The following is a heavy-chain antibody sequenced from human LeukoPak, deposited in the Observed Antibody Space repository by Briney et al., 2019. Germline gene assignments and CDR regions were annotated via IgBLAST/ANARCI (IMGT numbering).Heavy chain of an antibody. CDR3: ARQGYTYYYDSSGYYPFDY. J-gene: IGHJ4*02. Sequence: PGGSLRLSCAASGFTFSSYGMHWIRQPPGKGLEWIGSIYYSGSTYYNPSLKSRVTISVDTSKNQFSLKLSSVTAADTAVYYCARQGYTYYYDSSGYYPFDYWGQGTLVTVSS. CDR2: IYYSGST. V-gene: IGHV4-39*01. CDR1: GFTFSSYG. D-gene: IGHD3-22*01.